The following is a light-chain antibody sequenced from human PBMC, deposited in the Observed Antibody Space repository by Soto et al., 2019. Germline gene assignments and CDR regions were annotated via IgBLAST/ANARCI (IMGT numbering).Light chain of an antibody. J-gene: IGKJ5*01. CDR3: PQRSNWRVT. V-gene: IGKV3-11*01. CDR2: DAS. Sequence: EIVLTQSPATLSLSPGERATLSCRASQRVSSYLAWYQQKPGQAPRLLIYDASNMATGIPARFSGSGSGTDFTLNISSLEPEDFAGDYCPQRSNWRVTFGQGTRLEIK. CDR1: QRVSSY.